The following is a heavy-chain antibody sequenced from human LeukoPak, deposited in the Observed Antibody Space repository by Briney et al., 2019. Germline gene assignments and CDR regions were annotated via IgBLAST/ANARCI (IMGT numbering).Heavy chain of an antibody. V-gene: IGHV4-38-2*02. Sequence: SETLSLTCVVSGYSISSSYHWGWIRQPPGKGLEWIGSVYRSGTTYYDPSFKSRVTISVDTSKNQISLEVRSVTAADTAMYYCARENWVFDYWGQGILVTVSS. D-gene: IGHD7-27*01. CDR2: VYRSGTT. CDR1: GYSISSSYH. CDR3: ARENWVFDY. J-gene: IGHJ4*02.